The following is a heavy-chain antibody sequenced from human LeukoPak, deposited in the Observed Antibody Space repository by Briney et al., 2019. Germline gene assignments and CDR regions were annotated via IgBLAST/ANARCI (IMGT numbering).Heavy chain of an antibody. CDR2: IIPIFGTA. D-gene: IGHD6-13*01. J-gene: IGHJ6*03. CDR1: GGTFSSYA. Sequence: SVKVSCKASGGTFSSYAISWVRQAPGQGLEWMGRIIPIFGTANYAQKFQGRVAITTDESTSTAYMELSSLRSEDTAVYYCARDSRSGYSSSWYPNYYYYYYMDVWGKGTTVTVSS. V-gene: IGHV1-69*05. CDR3: ARDSRSGYSSSWYPNYYYYYYMDV.